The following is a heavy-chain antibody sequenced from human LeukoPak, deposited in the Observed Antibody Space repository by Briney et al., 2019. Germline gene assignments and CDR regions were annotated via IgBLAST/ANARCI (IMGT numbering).Heavy chain of an antibody. CDR2: FHIAGST. CDR1: GDSISSYY. CDR3: ASMSQPSGSFDL. Sequence: SETLSLTCTVSGDSISSYYWSWIRQPAGKGLEWIGRFHIAGSTTYNPSLKSRVSISVDTSRNQSSLKLRSVTAADTAVYYCASMSQPSGSFDLWGQGTLVTVSS. D-gene: IGHD3-10*01. V-gene: IGHV4-4*07. J-gene: IGHJ4*02.